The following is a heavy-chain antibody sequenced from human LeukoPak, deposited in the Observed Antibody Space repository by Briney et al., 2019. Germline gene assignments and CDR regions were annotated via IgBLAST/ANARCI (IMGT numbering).Heavy chain of an antibody. J-gene: IGHJ4*02. CDR2: ISYDGSNK. CDR3: ARGRDYGDYFDY. V-gene: IGHV3-30-3*01. CDR1: GFTFSSYA. D-gene: IGHD4-17*01. Sequence: PGRSLRLSCAASGFTFSSYAMHWVRQAPGKGLEWAAVISYDGSNKYYADSVKGRFTISRDNSKNTLYLQMNSLRAEDTAVYYCARGRDYGDYFDYWGQGTLVTVSS.